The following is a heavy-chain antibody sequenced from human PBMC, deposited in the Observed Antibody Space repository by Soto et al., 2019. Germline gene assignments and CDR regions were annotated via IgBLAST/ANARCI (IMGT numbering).Heavy chain of an antibody. Sequence: SVKVSCKASGGTFSSYAISWVRQAPGQGLEWMGGIIPIFGTANYAQKFQGRVTITADESTSTAYMELSSLRSEDTAVYYCARGLPYYDILTGYYPHYYYYYGMDVWGQGTTVTVSS. CDR1: GGTFSSYA. J-gene: IGHJ6*02. CDR2: IIPIFGTA. CDR3: ARGLPYYDILTGYYPHYYYYYGMDV. D-gene: IGHD3-9*01. V-gene: IGHV1-69*13.